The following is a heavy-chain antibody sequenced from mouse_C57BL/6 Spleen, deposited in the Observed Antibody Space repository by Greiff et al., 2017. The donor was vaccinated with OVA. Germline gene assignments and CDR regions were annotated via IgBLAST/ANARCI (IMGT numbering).Heavy chain of an antibody. CDR1: GFSLTSYG. Sequence: VKLQESGPGLVQPSQSLSITCTVSGFSLTSYGVHWVRQSPGKGLEWLGVIWRGGSTDYNAAFMSRLSITKDNSKSQVFFKMNSLQADDTAIYYCAKNGPYYYGFDYWGQGTTLTVSS. V-gene: IGHV2-5*01. CDR2: IWRGGST. J-gene: IGHJ2*01. D-gene: IGHD1-1*01. CDR3: AKNGPYYYGFDY.